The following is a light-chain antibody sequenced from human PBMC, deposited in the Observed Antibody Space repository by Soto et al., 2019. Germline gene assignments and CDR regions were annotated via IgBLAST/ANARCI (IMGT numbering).Light chain of an antibody. CDR2: SNN. CDR1: SSNIGSNT. V-gene: IGLV1-44*01. Sequence: QTVVTQPPSASGTPGQRVTISCSGSSSNIGSNTVNWYQQLPGTAPKLLIYSNNQRPSGVADRFSGSNSATSAALAISGLQSADEADYYCAAWDDSLNGVVFGGGTKVTVL. J-gene: IGLJ2*01. CDR3: AAWDDSLNGVV.